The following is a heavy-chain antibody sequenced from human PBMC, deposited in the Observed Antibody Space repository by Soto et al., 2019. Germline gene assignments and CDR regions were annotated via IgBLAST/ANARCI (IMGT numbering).Heavy chain of an antibody. V-gene: IGHV5-10-1*01. Sequence: GASLKISCKGSRYSFAGYWITWVRQKPGKGLEWMGRIDPSDSQTYYSPSFRGHVTISATKSITTVFLQLSSLRASDTAMYYCARQIYDSDTGPNFQYYFDSWGQGTPVTVSS. CDR3: ARQIYDSDTGPNFQYYFDS. D-gene: IGHD3-22*01. CDR2: IDPSDSQT. CDR1: RYSFAGYW. J-gene: IGHJ4*02.